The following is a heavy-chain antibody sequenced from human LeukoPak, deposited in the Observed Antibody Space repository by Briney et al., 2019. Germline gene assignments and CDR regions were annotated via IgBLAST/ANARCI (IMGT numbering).Heavy chain of an antibody. CDR3: ASASIGGGSYYYMDV. V-gene: IGHV5-51*01. Sequence: GESLKISCRGSGYSFTNYWIGWVRQMPGKGLEWMGIIYPGDSDTKYSPSFQGQVTISADKSINTAYLQWSSLKASDTAMYYCASASIGGGSYYYMDVWGKGTTVTISS. D-gene: IGHD2-15*01. J-gene: IGHJ6*03. CDR1: GYSFTNYW. CDR2: IYPGDSDT.